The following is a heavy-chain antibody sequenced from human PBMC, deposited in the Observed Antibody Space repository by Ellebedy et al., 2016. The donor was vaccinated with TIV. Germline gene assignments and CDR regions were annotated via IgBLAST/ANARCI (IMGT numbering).Heavy chain of an antibody. J-gene: IGHJ4*02. D-gene: IGHD3-10*01. CDR1: GFSFNDYW. V-gene: IGHV3-7*03. Sequence: GGSLRLXCVVSGFSFNDYWMDWVRQAPGKGLEWVANIKQDGSEKYSVDSVKGRFTISRDNAKKSLYLQMSSLTVDDTAVYYCTREGRVGFDYWGQGILVTVSS. CDR3: TREGRVGFDY. CDR2: IKQDGSEK.